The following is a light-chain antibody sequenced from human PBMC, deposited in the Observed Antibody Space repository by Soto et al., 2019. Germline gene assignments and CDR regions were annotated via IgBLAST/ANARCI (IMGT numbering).Light chain of an antibody. CDR2: DTS. CDR3: QQRSSWPT. V-gene: IGKV3-11*01. J-gene: IGKJ4*01. CDR1: QSVSRY. Sequence: EIVLTQSPATLSLSPGERATLSCRASQSVSRYLAWYQQKPGQAPRLLIYDTSRMATGIPARFSGSGSGTDFTLTISVLEPEDLSVYYCQQRSSWPTFGGGTKVEIK.